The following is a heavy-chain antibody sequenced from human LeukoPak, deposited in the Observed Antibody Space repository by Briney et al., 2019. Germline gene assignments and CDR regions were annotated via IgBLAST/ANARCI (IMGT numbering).Heavy chain of an antibody. V-gene: IGHV1-18*01. Sequence: ASVKVSCKASGYTFTSYGISWVRQAPGQGLEWMGWISAYNGNTNYAQKLQGRVTMTTDTSTSTAYMELRSLRSDDTAVYYCAREWGYCSSTSCYHYGMDVWGQGTTVTVSS. D-gene: IGHD2-2*01. CDR1: GYTFTSYG. CDR2: ISAYNGNT. J-gene: IGHJ6*02. CDR3: AREWGYCSSTSCYHYGMDV.